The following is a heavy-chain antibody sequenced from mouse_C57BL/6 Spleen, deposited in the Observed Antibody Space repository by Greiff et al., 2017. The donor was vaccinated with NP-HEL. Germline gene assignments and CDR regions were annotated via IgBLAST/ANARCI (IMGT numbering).Heavy chain of an antibody. D-gene: IGHD2-4*01. J-gene: IGHJ3*01. CDR3: AKEGDYDGLRWFAY. Sequence: VMLVESGPGLVQPSQSLSITCTVSGFSLTSYGVHWVRQSPGKGLEWLGVIWRGGSTDYNAAFMSRLSITKDNSKSQVFFKMNSLQADDTAIYYCAKEGDYDGLRWFAYWGQGTLVTVSA. CDR2: IWRGGST. CDR1: GFSLTSYG. V-gene: IGHV2-5*01.